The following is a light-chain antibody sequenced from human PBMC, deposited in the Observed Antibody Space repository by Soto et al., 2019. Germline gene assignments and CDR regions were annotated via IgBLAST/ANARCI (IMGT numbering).Light chain of an antibody. CDR1: QSISSW. J-gene: IGKJ1*01. CDR3: QQYNNYFWA. CDR2: KAS. Sequence: DIQMTQSPSTLSASVGDRVTITCRASQSISSWLAWYQQKPGKAPKLLILKASTLESGVPSRFSGSGSGTEFTLTISSLQPDDLGTYYCQQYNNYFWAFGQGTKVDIK. V-gene: IGKV1-5*03.